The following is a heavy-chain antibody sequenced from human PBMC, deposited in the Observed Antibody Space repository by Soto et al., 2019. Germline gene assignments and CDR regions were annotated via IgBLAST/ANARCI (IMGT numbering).Heavy chain of an antibody. V-gene: IGHV3-30*18. J-gene: IGHJ6*02. D-gene: IGHD6-6*01. Sequence: GGSLRLSCAASGFTFSSYGMHWVRQAPGKGLEWVAVISYDGSNKYYADSVKGRFTISRDNSKNTLYLQMNSLRAEDTAVYYCAKIIAARAYYYYYGMDVWGQGTTVTVSS. CDR2: ISYDGSNK. CDR1: GFTFSSYG. CDR3: AKIIAARAYYYYYGMDV.